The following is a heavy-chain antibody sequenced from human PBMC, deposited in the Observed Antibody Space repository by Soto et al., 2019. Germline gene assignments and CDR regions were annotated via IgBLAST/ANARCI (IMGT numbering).Heavy chain of an antibody. CDR3: AKNGGFSRVCMDV. V-gene: IGHV3-30-3*01. CDR2: ISKDSSNL. CDR1: GFPYSSFP. Sequence: QPGGSLRIPCAASGFPYSSFPIHLVRQAPDQGLDWVALISKDSSNLYYAVSVKGRFTISRANSRNTVSLQMNSLRADDPAVYYCAKNGGFSRVCMDVWGQGTSGT. D-gene: IGHD6-25*01. J-gene: IGHJ6*02.